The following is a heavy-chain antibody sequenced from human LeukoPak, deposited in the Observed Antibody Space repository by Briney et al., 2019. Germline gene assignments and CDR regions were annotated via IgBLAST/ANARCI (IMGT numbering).Heavy chain of an antibody. CDR2: ITNSGGTT. CDR1: GFTFSSYA. CDR3: ARDRGARGYSYGYFDY. Sequence: GGSLRLSCAASGFTFSSYAMSWVRQAPGKGLEWVSAITNSGGTTYYADSVKGRFTISRDNSKNTLYLQMNSLRAEDTAVYYCARDRGARGYSYGYFDYWGQGTLVTVSS. D-gene: IGHD5-18*01. V-gene: IGHV3-23*01. J-gene: IGHJ4*02.